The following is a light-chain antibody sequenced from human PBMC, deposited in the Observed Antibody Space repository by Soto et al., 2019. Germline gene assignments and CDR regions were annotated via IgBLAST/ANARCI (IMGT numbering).Light chain of an antibody. CDR3: QQYNNWPRT. V-gene: IGKV3-15*01. J-gene: IGKJ1*01. Sequence: EIVMTQSPATLSVSPGERATLSCRASHSVSNTLAWYQQKPGQTPSLLIYGASTRATGIPARFSGSGPATEFTLTISSLQSEDFAIDYCQQYNNWPRTFGQGTKVEIK. CDR1: HSVSNT. CDR2: GAS.